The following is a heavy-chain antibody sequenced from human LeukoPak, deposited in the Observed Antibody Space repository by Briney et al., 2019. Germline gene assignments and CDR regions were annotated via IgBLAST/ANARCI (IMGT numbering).Heavy chain of an antibody. Sequence: GGSLRLSCAASGFTFSSYSMNWARQAPGKGLEWVSGISGSGGSTYYADSVKGRFTISRDKSKNTLYLQMHSLRAEDTAVYYCAKGGGDYNFYYYYYGTDVWGQGATVTVSS. CDR1: GFTFSSYS. D-gene: IGHD4-17*01. CDR2: ISGSGGST. J-gene: IGHJ6*02. V-gene: IGHV3-23*01. CDR3: AKGGGDYNFYYYYYGTDV.